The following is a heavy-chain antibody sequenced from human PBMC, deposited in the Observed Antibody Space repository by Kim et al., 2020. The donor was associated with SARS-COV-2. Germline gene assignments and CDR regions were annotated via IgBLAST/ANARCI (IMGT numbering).Heavy chain of an antibody. V-gene: IGHV3-23*01. CDR3: AKDVGDSVVVVAADFFDY. Sequence: VKGRFTISRDNSKNTLYLQMNSLRAEDTAVYYCAKDVGDSVVVVAADFFDYWGQGTLVTVSS. D-gene: IGHD2-15*01. J-gene: IGHJ4*02.